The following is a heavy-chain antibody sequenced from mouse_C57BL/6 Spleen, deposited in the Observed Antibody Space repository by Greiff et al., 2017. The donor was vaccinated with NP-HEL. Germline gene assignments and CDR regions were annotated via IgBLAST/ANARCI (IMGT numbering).Heavy chain of an antibody. CDR2: INPGSGGT. CDR3: ARGTAQATWFAY. Sequence: VQLQQSGAELVRPGPSVKVSCKASGYAFTNYLIEWVKQRPGQGLEWIGVINPGSGGTNYNEKFKGKATLTADKSSSTAYMQLSSLTSEDSAVYCCARGTAQATWFAYWGQGTLVTVSA. CDR1: GYAFTNYL. D-gene: IGHD3-2*02. V-gene: IGHV1-54*01. J-gene: IGHJ3*01.